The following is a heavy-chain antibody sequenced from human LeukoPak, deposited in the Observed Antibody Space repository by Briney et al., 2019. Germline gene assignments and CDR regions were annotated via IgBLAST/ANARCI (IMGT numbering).Heavy chain of an antibody. CDR3: ARERWGIAAAGEFDY. Sequence: AASVKVSCKASGGTFSSYAISWVRQAPGQGLEWMGGIIPIFGTANYAQKFQGRVTITADESTSTAYMELSSLRSEDTAVYYCARERWGIAAAGEFDYWGQGTLVTVSS. D-gene: IGHD6-13*01. CDR2: IIPIFGTA. CDR1: GGTFSSYA. J-gene: IGHJ4*02. V-gene: IGHV1-69*13.